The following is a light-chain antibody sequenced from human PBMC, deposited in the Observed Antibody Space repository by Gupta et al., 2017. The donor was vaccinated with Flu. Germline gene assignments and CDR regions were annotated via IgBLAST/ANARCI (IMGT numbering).Light chain of an antibody. V-gene: IGKV1-5*03. CDR3: QHENCSPWT. CDR2: KAS. CDR1: QSISSW. Sequence: PSTLSASVGDRVTITCRASQSISSWLAWYQQKPGKAPKLLIYKASRLQSGVPSRFSGSASETEFTLTISSLQPDDFATYYCQHENCSPWTFGQGTKVEIK. J-gene: IGKJ1*01.